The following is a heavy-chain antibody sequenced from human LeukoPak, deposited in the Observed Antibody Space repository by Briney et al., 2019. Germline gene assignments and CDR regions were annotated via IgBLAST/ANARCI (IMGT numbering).Heavy chain of an antibody. CDR1: GYTFTNYY. CDR2: INPSGGST. V-gene: IGHV1-46*01. CDR3: ARPLAPVMLNAFDI. D-gene: IGHD2-8*01. J-gene: IGHJ3*02. Sequence: GASVKVSCKASGYTFTNYYIHWVRQAPGQGLEWMGIINPSGGSTGYAQKFQGRVTVTRDTSTSTVYMGLSSLRSEDTAVYYCARPLAPVMLNAFDIWGQGTMVTVSS.